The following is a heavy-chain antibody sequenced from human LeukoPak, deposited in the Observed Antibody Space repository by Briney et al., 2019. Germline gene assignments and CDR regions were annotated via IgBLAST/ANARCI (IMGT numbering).Heavy chain of an antibody. CDR3: ARGITGTTGRELWFDP. J-gene: IGHJ5*02. CDR2: IYYSGST. V-gene: IGHV4-39*01. Sequence: MSSETLSLTCTVSGGSISSSSYYWGWIRQPPGKGLEWIGSIYYSGSTYYNPSLKSRVTISVDTSKNQFSLKLSSVTAADTAVYYCARGITGTTGRELWFDPWGQGTLVTVSS. CDR1: GGSISSSSYY. D-gene: IGHD1-20*01.